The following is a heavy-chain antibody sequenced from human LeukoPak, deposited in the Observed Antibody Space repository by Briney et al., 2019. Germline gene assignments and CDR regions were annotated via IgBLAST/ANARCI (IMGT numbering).Heavy chain of an antibody. J-gene: IGHJ6*02. V-gene: IGHV4-39*01. CDR2: IYYSGST. Sequence: SSETLSLTCTVSGGSISSSSYYWGWIRQPPGKGLEWIGSIYYSGSTYYNSSLKSRVTISVDTSKNQFSLKLSSVTAADTAVYYCARSFLEWLSLNVWGQGTTVTVSS. D-gene: IGHD3-3*01. CDR3: ARSFLEWLSLNV. CDR1: GGSISSSSYY.